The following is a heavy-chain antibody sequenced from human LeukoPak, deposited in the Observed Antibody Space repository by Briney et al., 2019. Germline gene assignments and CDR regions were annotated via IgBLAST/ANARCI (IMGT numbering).Heavy chain of an antibody. CDR1: GYSFTSYW. CDR3: AISGSTGTISSIDY. D-gene: IGHD1-7*01. V-gene: IGHV5-51*01. J-gene: IGHJ4*02. Sequence: GESLKISCKGSGYSFTSYWIGWVRQMPGKGLEWMGIIYPGDSDTRYSPSFQGQVTISADKSISTAHVQWGSLKASDTAIYYCAISGSTGTISSIDYWGQGTLVTVSS. CDR2: IYPGDSDT.